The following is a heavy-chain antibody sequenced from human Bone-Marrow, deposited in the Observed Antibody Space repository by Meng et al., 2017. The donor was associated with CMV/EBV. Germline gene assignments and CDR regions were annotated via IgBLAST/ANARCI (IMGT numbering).Heavy chain of an antibody. CDR2: ISSSSSYI. D-gene: IGHD3-10*01. J-gene: IGHJ6*02. CDR1: GFTFSSYS. CDR3: ARARVRGLKYDYYGMDV. Sequence: GGSLRLSCAASGFTFSSYSMNWVRQAPGKGLEWVSSISSSSSYIYYADSVKGRFIISRDNAKNSLYLQMNSLRAEDTAVYYCARARVRGLKYDYYGMDVWGQGTTVTASS. V-gene: IGHV3-21*01.